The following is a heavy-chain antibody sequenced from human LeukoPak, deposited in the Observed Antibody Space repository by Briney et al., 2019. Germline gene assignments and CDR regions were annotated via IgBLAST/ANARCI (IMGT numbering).Heavy chain of an antibody. D-gene: IGHD6-13*01. CDR2: IKEDGSEK. Sequence: GGSLRLSCAASGFSFGSYWMNWVRQAPGKGLEWVANIKEDGSEKYYVDSVRGRFTISRDNAKSSLYLQMNSLRADDTAVYYCARAYSNIGYNCFDPWGQGTLVTVSS. J-gene: IGHJ5*02. CDR3: ARAYSNIGYNCFDP. V-gene: IGHV3-7*04. CDR1: GFSFGSYW.